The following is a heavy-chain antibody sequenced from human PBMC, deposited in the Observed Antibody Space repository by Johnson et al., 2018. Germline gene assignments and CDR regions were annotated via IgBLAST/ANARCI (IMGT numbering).Heavy chain of an antibody. CDR2: IYYSGTT. V-gene: IGHV4-59*01. CDR1: GGSISSYY. D-gene: IGHD4-17*01. J-gene: IGHJ6*02. Sequence: QVQLQESGPGLVKPSETLSLTCTVSGGSISSYYWSWIRQPPGKGLEWIGYIYYSGTTNYNPSVKSRVTISIDTSKNQFSLKLSSVTAADTAGYYRARGPPVTPYYYYYAMDGWGQGTTVTVSS. CDR3: ARGPPVTPYYYYYAMDG.